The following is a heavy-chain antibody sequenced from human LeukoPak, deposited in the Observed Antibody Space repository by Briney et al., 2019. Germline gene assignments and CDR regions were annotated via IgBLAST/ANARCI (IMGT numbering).Heavy chain of an antibody. CDR1: GGSFSGYY. J-gene: IGHJ5*02. D-gene: IGHD6-6*01. CDR3: ARVSHSSSSANWFDP. V-gene: IGHV4-34*01. Sequence: SETLSLTCAVYGGSFSGYYWSWIRQPPGKGLEWIGEINHSGSTNYNRSLKSRVTISVDKSKSQFSLKLSSVTAADTAVYYCARVSHSSSSANWFDPWGQGTLVTVSS. CDR2: INHSGST.